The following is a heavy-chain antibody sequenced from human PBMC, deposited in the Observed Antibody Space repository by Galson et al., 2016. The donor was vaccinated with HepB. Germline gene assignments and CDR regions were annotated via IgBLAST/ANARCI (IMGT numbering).Heavy chain of an antibody. CDR2: IYGRGT. D-gene: IGHD4-17*01. J-gene: IGHJ4*02. CDR3: ARDLPPVTYGLLY. V-gene: IGHV3-53*01. Sequence: SLRLSCATSEFTVNSNYMAWVRQAPGKGLQSVSVIYGRGTYYPDSVRGRFIISRDSSKSTLYLQMNSLRAEDTAVYYCARDLPPVTYGLLYWGRGILVTVSS. CDR1: EFTVNSNY.